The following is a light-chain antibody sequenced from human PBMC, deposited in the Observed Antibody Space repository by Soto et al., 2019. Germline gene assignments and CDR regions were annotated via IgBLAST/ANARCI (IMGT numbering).Light chain of an antibody. CDR1: SSDVGGYNY. Sequence: QSVLTQPPSASGSPGQSVTISCTGTSSDVGGYNYVSWYQQHPGKAPKLMIYEVSKRPSGVPDRFSGSKSGNTASLTVSGLQAEDEADYYCSSYSGTNYHYVFGTGTKVTVL. CDR2: EVS. V-gene: IGLV2-8*01. CDR3: SSYSGTNYHYV. J-gene: IGLJ1*01.